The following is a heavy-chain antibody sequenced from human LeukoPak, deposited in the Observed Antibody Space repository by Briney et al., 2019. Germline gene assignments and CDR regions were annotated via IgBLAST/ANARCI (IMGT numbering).Heavy chain of an antibody. D-gene: IGHD2-2*01. CDR3: ARDPGYCSSTSCFSDY. CDR1: GGSFSGYY. J-gene: IGHJ4*02. CDR2: INHSGST. V-gene: IGHV4-34*01. Sequence: PSETLSLACAVYGGSFSGYYWSWIRQPPGKGLEWIGEINHSGSTNYNPSLKSRVTISVDTSKNQFSLKLSSVTAADTAVYYCARDPGYCSSTSCFSDYWGQGTLVTVSS.